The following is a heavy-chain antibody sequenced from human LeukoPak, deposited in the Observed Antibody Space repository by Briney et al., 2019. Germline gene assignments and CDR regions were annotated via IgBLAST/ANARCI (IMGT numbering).Heavy chain of an antibody. CDR2: INPNSGAT. D-gene: IGHD3-22*01. J-gene: IGHJ4*02. V-gene: IGHV1-2*02. CDR1: GYTFTDYY. Sequence: EASVKVSCKASGYTFTDYYIHWVRQAPGQGLEWMGWINPNSGATNYAQKFQARVTVTRDTSISTAYMELSRLGSDDTAVYFCARDQNYFDTTTYYGMDYWGQGTLVTVSS. CDR3: ARDQNYFDTTTYYGMDY.